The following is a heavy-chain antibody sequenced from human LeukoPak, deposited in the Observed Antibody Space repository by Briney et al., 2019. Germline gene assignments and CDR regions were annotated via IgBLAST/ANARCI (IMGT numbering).Heavy chain of an antibody. J-gene: IGHJ4*02. Sequence: SETLSLTCTVSGGSISSYYWSWIRQPPGKGLEWIGYIYYSGGTNYNPPLKSRVTISVDTSKKQLSLKVTSVTAADTAVYYCARHNFSLKVIPYYFDYWGQGTLVTVSS. CDR2: IYYSGGT. CDR3: ARHNFSLKVIPYYFDY. D-gene: IGHD3-16*02. CDR1: GGSISSYY. V-gene: IGHV4-59*08.